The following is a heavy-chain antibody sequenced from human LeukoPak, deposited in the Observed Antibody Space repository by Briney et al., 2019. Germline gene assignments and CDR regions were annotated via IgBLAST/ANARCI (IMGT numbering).Heavy chain of an antibody. Sequence: SETLSLTCTVPGGSISSYYWSWIRQPPGKGLEWIGYIYYSGSTNYNPSLKSRVTISVDTSKNQFSLKLSSVTAADTAVYYCARAAELGYCSGGSCHPGWFDPWGQGTLVTVSS. CDR1: GGSISSYY. J-gene: IGHJ5*02. V-gene: IGHV4-59*01. CDR3: ARAAELGYCSGGSCHPGWFDP. D-gene: IGHD2-15*01. CDR2: IYYSGST.